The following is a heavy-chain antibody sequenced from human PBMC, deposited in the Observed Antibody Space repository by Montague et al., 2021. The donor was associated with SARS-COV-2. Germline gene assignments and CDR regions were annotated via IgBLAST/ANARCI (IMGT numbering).Heavy chain of an antibody. Sequence: SPRLSCAASGFTFSSYWMSWVRQAPGKGLEWVANIKQDGSEKYYVDSVKGRFTISRDNAKNSLYLQMNSLRAEDTAVYYCARDRYFDWLFNWFDPWGQGTLVTVSS. CDR2: IKQDGSEK. D-gene: IGHD3-9*01. CDR3: ARDRYFDWLFNWFDP. J-gene: IGHJ5*02. V-gene: IGHV3-7*01. CDR1: GFTFSSYW.